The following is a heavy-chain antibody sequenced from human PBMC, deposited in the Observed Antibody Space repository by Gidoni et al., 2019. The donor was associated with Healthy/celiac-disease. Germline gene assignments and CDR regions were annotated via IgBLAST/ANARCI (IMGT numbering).Heavy chain of an antibody. J-gene: IGHJ5*02. D-gene: IGHD1-26*01. V-gene: IGHV1-8*01. CDR2: MNPNSGNT. Sequence: MGWMNPNSGNTGYAQKFQGRVTMTRNTSISTAYMELSSLRSEDTAVYYCARGRLGRVGARRGNWFDPWGQGTLVTVSS. CDR3: ARGRLGRVGARRGNWFDP.